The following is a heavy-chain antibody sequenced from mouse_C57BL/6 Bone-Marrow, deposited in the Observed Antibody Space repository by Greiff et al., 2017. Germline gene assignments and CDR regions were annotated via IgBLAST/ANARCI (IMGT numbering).Heavy chain of an antibody. Sequence: EVQLQQSGPELVKPGASVKIPCKASGYTFTDYNMDWVKQSHGKSLEWIGDINPNNGGTIYNQKFKGKATLTVDKSSSTAYMELRSLTSEDTAVYYCAREDYGNYNYYAMDYWXQGTSVTVXS. D-gene: IGHD2-1*01. CDR1: GYTFTDYN. CDR3: AREDYGNYNYYAMDY. J-gene: IGHJ4*01. V-gene: IGHV1-18*01. CDR2: INPNNGGT.